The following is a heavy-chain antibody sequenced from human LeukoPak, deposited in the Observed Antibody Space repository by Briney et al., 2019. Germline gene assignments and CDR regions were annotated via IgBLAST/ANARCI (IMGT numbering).Heavy chain of an antibody. CDR3: ARAYSSTWYGSFFDY. CDR2: IRNRAYSYTT. CDR1: EFTFSDYY. J-gene: IGHJ4*02. Sequence: GGSLRLSCAASEFTFSDYYMDWVRQAPGKGLEWVGRIRNRAYSYTTEYAASVKGRFTISRDDSKNSLYLQMNSLETEDMAVYYCARAYSSTWYGSFFDYWGQGTLVTVSS. D-gene: IGHD6-13*01. V-gene: IGHV3-72*01.